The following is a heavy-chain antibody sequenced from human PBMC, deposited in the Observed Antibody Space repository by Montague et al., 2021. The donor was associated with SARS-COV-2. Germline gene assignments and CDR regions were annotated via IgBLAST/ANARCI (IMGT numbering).Heavy chain of an antibody. CDR1: GDSVSSEIYY. Sequence: TLSLTCTVSGDSVSSEIYYWGWLRQPAGKGLEWIGRIYTSGSTNYNPSLRSRVTISVDTSKNQFSLRLSSVTAADTAVYYCARVGGNHYRYFDYWGQGTLVTVSS. D-gene: IGHD1-26*01. J-gene: IGHJ4*02. V-gene: IGHV4-61*02. CDR2: IYTSGST. CDR3: ARVGGNHYRYFDY.